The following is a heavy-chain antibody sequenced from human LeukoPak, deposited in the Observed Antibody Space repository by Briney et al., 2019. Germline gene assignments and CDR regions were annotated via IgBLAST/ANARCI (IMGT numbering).Heavy chain of an antibody. D-gene: IGHD2-21*01. V-gene: IGHV3-53*01. Sequence: GGSLRLSCAASGFTVISNYMSWVRQAPGKGLEWVSVIYSGGSTYYADSVKGRFTISRDNAKNSLYLQMNSLRAEDTAMYYCVRESIRGTRDFDYWGQGTLVTVSS. CDR3: VRESIRGTRDFDY. J-gene: IGHJ4*02. CDR2: IYSGGST. CDR1: GFTVISNY.